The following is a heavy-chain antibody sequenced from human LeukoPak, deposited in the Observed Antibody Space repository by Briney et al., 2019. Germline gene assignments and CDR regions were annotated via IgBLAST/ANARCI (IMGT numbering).Heavy chain of an antibody. V-gene: IGHV3-33*06. CDR3: AKDGPNVYCSSTSCRKPYYYYYGMDV. D-gene: IGHD2-2*01. Sequence: GGSLRLSCAASGFTFSTSGMHWVRQAPGKGLEWVAVIWYDGSNKHYAESVKGRFSISRDNSKSTLYLQMNSLRAEDTAVYYCAKDGPNVYCSSTSCRKPYYYYYGMDVWGQGTTVTVSS. CDR2: IWYDGSNK. J-gene: IGHJ6*02. CDR1: GFTFSTSG.